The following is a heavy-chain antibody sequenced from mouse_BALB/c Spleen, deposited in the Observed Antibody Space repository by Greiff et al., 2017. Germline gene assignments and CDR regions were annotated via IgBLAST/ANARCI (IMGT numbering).Heavy chain of an antibody. D-gene: IGHD1-2*01. Sequence: EVKLVESGGGLVQPGGSRKLSCAASGFTFSGFGMHWVRQAPEKGLEWVAYISSGSSTIYYADTVKGRFTISRDNPKNTLFLQMTSLRSEDTAMYYCARPGYYGAMDYWGQGTSVTVSS. CDR1: GFTFSGFG. CDR3: ARPGYYGAMDY. V-gene: IGHV5-17*02. J-gene: IGHJ4*01. CDR2: ISSGSSTI.